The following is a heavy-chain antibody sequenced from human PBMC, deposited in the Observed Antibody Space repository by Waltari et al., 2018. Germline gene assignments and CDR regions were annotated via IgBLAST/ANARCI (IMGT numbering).Heavy chain of an antibody. CDR3: ATGRCSSTSCFRYYYGMDV. J-gene: IGHJ6*02. D-gene: IGHD2-2*01. Sequence: QVQLVQSGAEVKKPGASVKVSCKVSGYTLTELSMHWVRQAPGKGLEWMGGFDLEDGETIYAQKFQGRVTMTEDTSTDTAYMELSSLRSEDTAVYYCATGRCSSTSCFRYYYGMDVWGQGTTVTVSS. CDR2: FDLEDGET. CDR1: GYTLTELS. V-gene: IGHV1-24*01.